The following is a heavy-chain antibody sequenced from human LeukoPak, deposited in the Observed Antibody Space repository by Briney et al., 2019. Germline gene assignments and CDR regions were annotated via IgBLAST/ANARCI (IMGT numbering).Heavy chain of an antibody. V-gene: IGHV3-7*01. J-gene: IGHJ4*02. Sequence: GGSLRLSCAASGFTFSSSWMTWVRQAPGKGLEWVANIKEDGSAKNYVDSVKGRFTISRDNAKNSRYLEMSSLRAEDTAVYYCYSSGGYWGQGTLVTVSS. CDR1: GFTFSSSW. CDR3: YSSGGY. D-gene: IGHD1-26*01. CDR2: IKEDGSAK.